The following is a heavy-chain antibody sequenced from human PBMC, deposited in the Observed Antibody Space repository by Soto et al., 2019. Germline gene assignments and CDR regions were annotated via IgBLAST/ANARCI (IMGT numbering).Heavy chain of an antibody. Sequence: GASVKVSCKASGYTFTSYDINWVRQATGQGLEWMGWMNPNSGNTGYAQKFQGRVTMTRNTSISTAYMELSSLRSEDTAVYYCARYYPPSRPIDPWGQGTMVTVSS. CDR3: ARYYPPSRPIDP. CDR1: GYTFTSYD. V-gene: IGHV1-8*01. CDR2: MNPNSGNT. J-gene: IGHJ5*02. D-gene: IGHD3-10*01.